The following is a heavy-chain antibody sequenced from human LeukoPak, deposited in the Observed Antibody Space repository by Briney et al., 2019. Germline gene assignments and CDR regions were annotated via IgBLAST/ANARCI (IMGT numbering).Heavy chain of an antibody. D-gene: IGHD1-1*01. CDR3: ARDSSPDSATTYYDALDM. V-gene: IGHV3-7*01. J-gene: IGHJ3*02. Sequence: GGSLRLSCAASGFTFSSYSMNWVRQAPGKGLEWVANINGDGDGKRYADSVKDRFAISRDNARSLVFLQIHSLRDEDTALYYCARDSSPDSATTYYDALDMWGQGTMVTVSS. CDR1: GFTFSSYS. CDR2: INGDGDGK.